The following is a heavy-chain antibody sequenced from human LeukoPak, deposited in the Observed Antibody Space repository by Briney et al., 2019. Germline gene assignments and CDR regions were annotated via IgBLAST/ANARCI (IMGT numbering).Heavy chain of an antibody. D-gene: IGHD6-19*01. J-gene: IGHJ4*02. V-gene: IGHV4-4*07. CDR3: ARGKEMTAVAGYYSFDY. CDR1: GGSISGHY. Sequence: PSETPSLTCTVSGGSISGHYWTWIRQPAGRGLEWIGRIYSSGSTYYNPSLMSRVTISLDTSNNQFSLRVTSVTAADTAVYYCARGKEMTAVAGYYSFDYWGQGTLVSVSS. CDR2: IYSSGST.